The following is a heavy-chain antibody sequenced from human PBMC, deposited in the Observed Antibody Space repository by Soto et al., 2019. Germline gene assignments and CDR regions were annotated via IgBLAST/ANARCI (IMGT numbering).Heavy chain of an antibody. CDR3: ARERGPHSSSWFIRYNWFDP. J-gene: IGHJ5*02. D-gene: IGHD6-13*01. V-gene: IGHV1-2*04. Sequence: RASVKVSCKASGYTFTGYYMHWVRQAPGQGLEWMGWINPNSGGTNYAQKLQGWVTMTRDTSISTAYMELSRLRSDDTAVYYCARERGPHSSSWFIRYNWFDPWGQGTLVTVSS. CDR2: INPNSGGT. CDR1: GYTFTGYY.